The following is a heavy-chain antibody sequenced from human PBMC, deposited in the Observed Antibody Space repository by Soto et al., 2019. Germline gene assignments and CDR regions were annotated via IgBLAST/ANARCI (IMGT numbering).Heavy chain of an antibody. Sequence: TGGSLRLSCAASGFTFDDYAMHWVRQAPGKGLEWVSGISWNSGSIGYADSVKGRFTISRDNAKNSLYLQMNSLRAEDTALYYCAKDKRGIAEAGLFDYWGQGTLVTVSS. D-gene: IGHD6-19*01. V-gene: IGHV3-9*01. J-gene: IGHJ4*02. CDR2: ISWNSGSI. CDR1: GFTFDDYA. CDR3: AKDKRGIAEAGLFDY.